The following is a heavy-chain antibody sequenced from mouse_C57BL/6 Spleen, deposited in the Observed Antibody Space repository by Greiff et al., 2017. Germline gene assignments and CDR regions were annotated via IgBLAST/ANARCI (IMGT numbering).Heavy chain of an antibody. Sequence: VMLVESGAELARPGASVKLSCKASGYTFTSYGISWVKQRTGQGLEWIGEIYPRSGNTYYNEKFKGKATLTADKSTSKAYMELRSLTSEDSAVYCCARYYGYDEGDYFDYWGQGTTLTVSS. CDR1: GYTFTSYG. J-gene: IGHJ2*01. CDR2: IYPRSGNT. D-gene: IGHD2-2*01. V-gene: IGHV1-81*01. CDR3: ARYYGYDEGDYFDY.